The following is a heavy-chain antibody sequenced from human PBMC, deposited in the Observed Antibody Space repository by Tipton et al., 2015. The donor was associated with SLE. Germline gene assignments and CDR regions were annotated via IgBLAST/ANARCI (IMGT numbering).Heavy chain of an antibody. CDR3: ASLSAPSDY. J-gene: IGHJ4*02. V-gene: IGHV3-74*01. CDR2: IDAIGSST. CDR1: GFTFSSYG. Sequence: SLRLSCAASGFTFSSYGMHWVRHVPGKGLMWVAEIDAIGSSTSYADYVRDRFTISRDNAKNTLFLQMDALRVDDTAVYYCASLSAPSDYWGQGTLVTVSS.